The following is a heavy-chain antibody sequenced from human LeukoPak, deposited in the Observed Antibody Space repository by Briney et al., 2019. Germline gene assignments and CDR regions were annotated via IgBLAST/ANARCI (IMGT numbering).Heavy chain of an antibody. CDR1: GFTFSSYA. V-gene: IGHV3-30*04. CDR3: ARLGVYDSRVY. D-gene: IGHD3-22*01. CDR2: ISYDGSNK. J-gene: IGHJ4*02. Sequence: GGSLRLSCAASGFTFSSYAMHWVRQAPGKGLEWVAVISYDGSNKYYADSVKGRFTISRDNSKNTLYLQMNSLRAEDTAVYYCARLGVYDSRVYWGQGTLGTVSS.